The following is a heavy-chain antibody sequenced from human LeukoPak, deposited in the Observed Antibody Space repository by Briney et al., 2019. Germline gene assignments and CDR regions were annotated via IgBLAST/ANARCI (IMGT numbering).Heavy chain of an antibody. D-gene: IGHD1-26*01. CDR1: GYTFTDDY. CDR3: ATSRVGPTIDY. CDR2: LDPEDGET. J-gene: IGHJ4*02. V-gene: IGHV1-69-2*01. Sequence: ASVKVSCKASGYTFTDDYIHWVQQAPGKGLEWMGRLDPEDGETIFAEKFQARVTITADTSTDTSYMELSSLTSEDTAIYYCATSRVGPTIDYWGKGTLVTVSS.